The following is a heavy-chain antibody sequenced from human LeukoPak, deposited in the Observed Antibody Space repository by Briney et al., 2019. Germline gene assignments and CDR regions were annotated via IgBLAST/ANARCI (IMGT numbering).Heavy chain of an antibody. V-gene: IGHV3-30*18. CDR2: ISYDGSNK. Sequence: GRSLRLSCAASGFTFSSYGMHWVRQAPGKGLEWVAVISYDGSNKYYADSVKGRFTISRDNSKNTLYLQMNSLRAEDTAVHYCAKDLGRVVVVAAAWDYYGMDVWGQGTTVTVSS. D-gene: IGHD2-15*01. J-gene: IGHJ6*02. CDR3: AKDLGRVVVVAAAWDYYGMDV. CDR1: GFTFSSYG.